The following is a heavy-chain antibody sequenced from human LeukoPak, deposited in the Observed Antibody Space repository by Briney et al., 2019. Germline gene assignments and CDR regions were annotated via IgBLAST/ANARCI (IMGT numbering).Heavy chain of an antibody. CDR2: INPNTGGT. V-gene: IGHV1-2*02. Sequence: ASVKVSCKASGYTFRGYYIHWVRQVPGQGLELMGWINPNTGGTKYAQNFQGRVTVTGDTSITTAYMELTGLRHDDTAVYYCARGPSMLREVRFDPWGQGTLVTVSS. D-gene: IGHD3-10*01. CDR3: ARGPSMLREVRFDP. J-gene: IGHJ5*02. CDR1: GYTFRGYY.